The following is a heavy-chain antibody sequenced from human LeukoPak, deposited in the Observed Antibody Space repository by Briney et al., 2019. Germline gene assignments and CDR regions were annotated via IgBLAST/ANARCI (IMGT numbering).Heavy chain of an antibody. CDR1: GFQFSVYG. D-gene: IGHD2-15*01. J-gene: IGHJ6*03. CDR3: AKVMPPGRILFYSYYMDV. V-gene: IGHV3-30*02. CDR2: IRYDGSNE. Sequence: PGGSLRLSCAASGFQFSVYGLHWVRQAPDKGLEWVAFIRYDGSNEYYADSVKGRFTISRDKSKNTLSLQMNSLRVEDTAVYYCAKVMPPGRILFYSYYMDVWGRGTTVTVSS.